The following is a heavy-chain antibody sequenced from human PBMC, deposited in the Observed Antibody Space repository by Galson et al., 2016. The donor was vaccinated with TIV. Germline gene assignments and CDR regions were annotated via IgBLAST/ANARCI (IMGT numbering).Heavy chain of an antibody. CDR1: GFTFSIYN. J-gene: IGHJ4*02. D-gene: IGHD5-24*01. V-gene: IGHV3-48*01. CDR2: ISTTSSLI. CDR3: AREGRDGYNPYFDY. Sequence: SLRLSCAASGFTFSIYNMNWVRQAPGKGLEWISYISTTSSLIYYADSVRGRFTISRDNAKNPLYLQMNSLRADDTAVYYCAREGRDGYNPYFDYWGQGTLVTVSS.